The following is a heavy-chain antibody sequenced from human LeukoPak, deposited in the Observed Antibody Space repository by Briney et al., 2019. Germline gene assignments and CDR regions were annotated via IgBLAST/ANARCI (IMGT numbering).Heavy chain of an antibody. CDR2: IIPIFGTA. Sequence: SVKVSCKASGGTFSSYAINWVRQAPGQGLEWMGGIIPIFGTANYAQKFQGRVTITADESTSTAYMELSSLGSEDTAVYYCARDARYGSGSYLDYWGQGTLVTVSS. CDR3: ARDARYGSGSYLDY. V-gene: IGHV1-69*13. CDR1: GGTFSSYA. J-gene: IGHJ4*02. D-gene: IGHD3-10*01.